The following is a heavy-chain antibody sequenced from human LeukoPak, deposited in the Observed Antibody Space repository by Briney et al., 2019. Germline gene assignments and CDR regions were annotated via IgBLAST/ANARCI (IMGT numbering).Heavy chain of an antibody. CDR2: ISNTGST. CDR3: ARAGPRIDY. J-gene: IGHJ4*02. Sequence: SETLSLTCTVSGASISKYSWSWVRQPPGKGLEWIGYISNTGSTNFNPSLKSRVTISLDTSKNQFSLNLSSVTAADTAVYYCARAGPRIDYWGQGTLVTVSS. V-gene: IGHV4-59*01. CDR1: GASISKYS.